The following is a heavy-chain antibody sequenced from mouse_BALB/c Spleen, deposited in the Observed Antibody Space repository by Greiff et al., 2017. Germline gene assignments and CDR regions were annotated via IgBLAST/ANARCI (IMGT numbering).Heavy chain of an antibody. CDR1: GYTFTSYW. V-gene: IGHV1-87*01. CDR3: ARDGNFDV. D-gene: IGHD1-2*01. Sequence: QVQLQQSGAELARPGASVKLSCKASGYTFTSYWMQWVKQRPGQGLEWIGAIYPGDGDTRYTQKFKGKATLTADKSSSTAYMQLSGLASEDSAVYYCARDGNFDVWGAGTTVTVSS. J-gene: IGHJ1*01. CDR2: IYPGDGDT.